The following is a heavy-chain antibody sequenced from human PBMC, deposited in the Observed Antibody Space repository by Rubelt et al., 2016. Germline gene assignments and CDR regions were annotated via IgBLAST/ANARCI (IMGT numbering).Heavy chain of an antibody. J-gene: IGHJ4*02. CDR3: ARGQLSGSYVWLDY. D-gene: IGHD1-26*01. V-gene: IGHV4-34*01. CDR2: IHHSGRT. Sequence: QVQLQQWGAGLLKPSETLSLTCAVYGGSFSGYYWSWIRQPPGKGLEWIGEIHHSGRTNYNPSLKSRVTISVDTSRKQFSLRLSSVTAADTAVYYCARGQLSGSYVWLDYWGQGTLVTVSS. CDR1: GGSFSGYY.